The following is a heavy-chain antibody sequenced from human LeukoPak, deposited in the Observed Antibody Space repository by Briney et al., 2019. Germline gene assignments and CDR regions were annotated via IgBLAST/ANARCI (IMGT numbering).Heavy chain of an antibody. J-gene: IGHJ6*02. D-gene: IGHD3-22*01. CDR1: VGSISSYY. CDR3: ARSYYYYDSSGYYRHYYYYYGMDV. CDR2: IYYSGST. V-gene: IGHV4-59*01. Sequence: PSETLSLTCTVSVGSISSYYWSWIRPPPGKGLEWIGYIYYSGSTNYNPSLKSRVTISVDTSKNQFSLKLSSVTAADTAVYYCARSYYYYDSSGYYRHYYYYYGMDVWGQGTTVTVSS.